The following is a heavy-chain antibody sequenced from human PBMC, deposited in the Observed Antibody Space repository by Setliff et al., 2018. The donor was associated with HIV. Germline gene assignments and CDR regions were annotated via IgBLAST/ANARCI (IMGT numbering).Heavy chain of an antibody. CDR1: GFTFSSYS. CDR3: ARASYYYDSSGWVDY. CDR2: ISSGGEIM. D-gene: IGHD3-22*01. J-gene: IGHJ4*02. V-gene: IGHV3-23*01. Sequence: PGGSLRLSCAASGFTFSSYSMNWVRQAPGKGLEWVSAISSGGEIMFYADSVKGRFTISRDNSKNTLYLQMISLRADDTAVYYCARASYYYDSSGWVDYWGQGTLVTVSS.